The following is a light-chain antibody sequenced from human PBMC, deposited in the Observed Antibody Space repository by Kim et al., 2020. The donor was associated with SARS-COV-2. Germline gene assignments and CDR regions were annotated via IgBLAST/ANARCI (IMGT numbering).Light chain of an antibody. V-gene: IGKV1-5*03. CDR2: KAA. J-gene: IGKJ2*01. CDR3: QQYDRYPYT. CDR1: QIINTW. Sequence: SASVGDRVTITCRASQIINTWLAWYQQKPGNAPKLLIYKAANLESDVPSRFSGSGSRTEFTLTISSLQPDDFATYYCQQYDRYPYTFGQGTKLEI.